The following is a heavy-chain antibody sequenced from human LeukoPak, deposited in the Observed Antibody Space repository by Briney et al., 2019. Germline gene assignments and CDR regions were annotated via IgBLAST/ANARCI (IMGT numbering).Heavy chain of an antibody. V-gene: IGHV3-48*03. CDR1: GFTFSNYE. CDR3: ARVGRNGVLWVTRYFDY. CDR2: ISAIDSTT. Sequence: GGSLRLSCAASGFTFSNYEMNWVRQAPGKGLEWVSYISAIDSTTYYADSVKGRFTISRDNAKNSLYLQMNSLRAEDTAVYYCARVGRNGVLWVTRYFDYWGQGTLVTVSS. D-gene: IGHD4-23*01. J-gene: IGHJ4*02.